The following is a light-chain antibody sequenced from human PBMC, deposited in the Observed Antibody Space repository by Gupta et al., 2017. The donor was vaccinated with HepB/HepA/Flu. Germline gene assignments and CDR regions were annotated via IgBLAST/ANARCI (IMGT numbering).Light chain of an antibody. J-gene: IGKJ3*01. CDR2: AAS. CDR3: QQLKSYPPPT. V-gene: IGKV1-9*01. Sequence: DIQLTQSPSFLSASVGDRVTITCRASQGISSYLAWYQQKPGKAPKLLIYAASTLQSGVPSRFSGSGYGTEFTLTISSRQPEDFASYYCQQLKSYPPPTFGPGTKVDIK. CDR1: QGISSY.